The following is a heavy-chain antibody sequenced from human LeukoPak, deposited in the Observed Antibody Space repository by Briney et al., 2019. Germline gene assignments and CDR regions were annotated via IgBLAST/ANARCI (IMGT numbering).Heavy chain of an antibody. V-gene: IGHV4-59*01. J-gene: IGHJ6*03. CDR1: GGSISGYY. CDR2: IYYTGST. Sequence: SETLSLTCTVSGGSISGYYWTWIRQPPGKGLEWIGQIYYTGSTNYNPSLKSRLTMSVDTSKNQFSLKLSSVTAADTAVYYCARSVEGYCSGGSCYSYSYYMDVWGKGTTVTVSS. D-gene: IGHD2-15*01. CDR3: ARSVEGYCSGGSCYSYSYYMDV.